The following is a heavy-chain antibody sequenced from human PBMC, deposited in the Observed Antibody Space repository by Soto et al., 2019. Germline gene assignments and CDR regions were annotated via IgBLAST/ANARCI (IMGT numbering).Heavy chain of an antibody. D-gene: IGHD1-7*01. CDR1: GDSVSSNSAA. Sequence: QVQLQQSGPGLVRPSQTLSLTCAISGDSVSSNSAAWNWIRQSPSRGLEWLGRTYYRSRWYNDYAVSVKSRITVNPDTSKNQFSLHLNSVTPEDTAVYYGAGTISLQWYYMDVWDKGTTVTVSS. V-gene: IGHV6-1*01. CDR2: TYYRSRWYN. J-gene: IGHJ6*03. CDR3: AGTISLQWYYMDV.